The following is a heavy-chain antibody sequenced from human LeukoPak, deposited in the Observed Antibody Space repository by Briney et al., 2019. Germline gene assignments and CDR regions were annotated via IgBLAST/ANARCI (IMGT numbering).Heavy chain of an antibody. D-gene: IGHD6-13*01. CDR2: IYYSGST. CDR1: GGSISSYY. V-gene: IGHV4-59*08. Sequence: SETLSLTCTVSGGSISSYYWSWIRQPPGKGLEWIGYIYYSGSTNYNPSLKSRVNISVDTSKNQFSLKLSSVTAADTAVYYCARRSSWLKAFDIWGQGTMVTVSS. J-gene: IGHJ3*02. CDR3: ARRSSWLKAFDI.